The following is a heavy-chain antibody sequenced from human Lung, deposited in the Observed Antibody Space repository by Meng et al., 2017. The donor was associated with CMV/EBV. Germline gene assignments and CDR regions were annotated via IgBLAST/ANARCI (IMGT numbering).Heavy chain of an antibody. Sequence: SEILSLXCTVSGASVSSYTNYWSWIRQSPGKGLEWIGYIYYTGSTKYTPSLKSRVTMSVDTSKNHFSLKLSSVTAADTAVYYCARVHYDISTGYQFDLWGQGTLVTVSS. CDR3: ARVHYDISTGYQFDL. CDR1: GASVSSYTNY. D-gene: IGHD3-9*01. V-gene: IGHV4-61*03. CDR2: IYYTGST. J-gene: IGHJ4*02.